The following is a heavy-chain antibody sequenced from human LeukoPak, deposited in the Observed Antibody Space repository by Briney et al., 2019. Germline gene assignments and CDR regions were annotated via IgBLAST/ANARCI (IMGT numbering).Heavy chain of an antibody. CDR2: ILYDGSNK. D-gene: IGHD3-10*01. J-gene: IGHJ4*02. CDR3: AKGGEEGFDY. Sequence: GRSLRLSCAASGFTFSSYGMHWVRQAPGKGLEWVAVILYDGSNKYYADSVKGRFTISRDNSKNTLYLQMNSLRAEDTAVYYCAKGGEEGFDYWGQGTLVTVSS. V-gene: IGHV3-30*18. CDR1: GFTFSSYG.